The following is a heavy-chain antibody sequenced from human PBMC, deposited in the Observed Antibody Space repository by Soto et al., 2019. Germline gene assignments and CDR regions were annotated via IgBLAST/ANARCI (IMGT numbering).Heavy chain of an antibody. CDR3: AIHYYYDSSGYYPFDY. D-gene: IGHD3-22*01. CDR1: GFTFDDYA. V-gene: IGHV3-9*01. Sequence: QAGGSLRLSCAASGFTFDDYAMHWVRQAPGKGLEWVSGISWNSGSIGYADSVKGRFTISRDNAKNSLYLQMNSLRAEDTALYYCAIHYYYDSSGYYPFDYWGQGTLVTVSS. J-gene: IGHJ4*02. CDR2: ISWNSGSI.